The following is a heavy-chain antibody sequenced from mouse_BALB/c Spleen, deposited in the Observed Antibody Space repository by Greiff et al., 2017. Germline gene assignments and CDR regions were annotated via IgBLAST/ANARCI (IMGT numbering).Heavy chain of an antibody. CDR1: GFTFSSFG. D-gene: IGHD1-1*01. CDR2: ISSGSSTI. Sequence: EVQVVESGGGLVQPGGSRKLSCAASGFTFSSFGMHWVRQAPEKGLEWVAYISSGSSTIYYADTVKGRFTISRDNPKNTLFLQMTSLRSEDTAMYYCARHYYGSSPYYFDYWGQGTTLTVSS. CDR3: ARHYYGSSPYYFDY. J-gene: IGHJ2*01. V-gene: IGHV5-17*02.